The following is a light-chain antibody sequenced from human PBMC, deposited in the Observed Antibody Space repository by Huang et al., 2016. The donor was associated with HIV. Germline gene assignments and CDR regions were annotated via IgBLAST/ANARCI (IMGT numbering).Light chain of an antibody. Sequence: EIVMTQSPATLSVSPGQRVTLSCRANRSVSTNLAWYQQRHGQAPRLFIYGSSTRAPGIPARFSGSGSGTDFSLTISSLQSEDFARYYCHQYNNWLLSFGGGTRV. CDR2: GSS. J-gene: IGKJ4*01. CDR3: HQYNNWLLS. V-gene: IGKV3-15*01. CDR1: RSVSTN.